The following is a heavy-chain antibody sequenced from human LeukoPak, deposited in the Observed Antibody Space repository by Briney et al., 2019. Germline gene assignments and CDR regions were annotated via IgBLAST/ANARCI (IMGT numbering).Heavy chain of an antibody. V-gene: IGHV1-69*01. CDR2: IIPIFGTA. CDR3: AGGRGYSYGPKEP. CDR1: GGTFISYA. D-gene: IGHD5-18*01. Sequence: SVKVSCKASGGTFISYAISWVRQAPGQGLEWMGGIIPIFGTANYAQKFQGRVTITADESTSTAYMELSSLRSEDTAVYYCAGGRGYSYGPKEPWGQGTLVTVSS. J-gene: IGHJ5*02.